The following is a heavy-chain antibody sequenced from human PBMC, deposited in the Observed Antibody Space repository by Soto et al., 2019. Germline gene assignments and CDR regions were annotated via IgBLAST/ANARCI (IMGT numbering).Heavy chain of an antibody. CDR1: GFTFSSYA. CDR2: ISGGGDST. V-gene: IGHV3-23*01. D-gene: IGHD5-18*01. Sequence: EVQLLESGGGLVQPGGSLRLSCVASGFTFSSYAMNWVRQAPGKGLEWVSTISGGGDSTYYADSAKGRFTISRDNSKKPLFLQMNSLRAEDTAVYYCARFGLLDSYSYYYGMDVWGHGTTVTVSS. J-gene: IGHJ6*02. CDR3: ARFGLLDSYSYYYGMDV.